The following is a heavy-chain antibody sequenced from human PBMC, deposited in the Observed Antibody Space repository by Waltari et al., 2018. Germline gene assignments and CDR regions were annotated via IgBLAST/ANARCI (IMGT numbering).Heavy chain of an antibody. D-gene: IGHD3-3*01. CDR1: GGSISSYY. CDR3: AISTIFDYHYYMDV. Sequence: QVQLQESGPGLVKPSETLSLTCTVSGGSISSYYWSWIRPPPGKGLEWIGYIYYSGSTNYNPSLKSRVTISVDTSKNQFSLKLSSVTAADTAVYYCAISTIFDYHYYMDVWGKGTTVTVSS. V-gene: IGHV4-59*01. CDR2: IYYSGST. J-gene: IGHJ6*03.